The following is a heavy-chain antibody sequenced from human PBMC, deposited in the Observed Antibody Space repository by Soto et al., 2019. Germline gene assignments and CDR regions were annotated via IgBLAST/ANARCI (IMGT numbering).Heavy chain of an antibody. CDR1: GLTFSSYA. CDR2: ISGSGAGA. J-gene: IGHJ4*02. V-gene: IGHV3-23*01. Sequence: PGGSLRLSCAASGLTFSSYAMSWVRLAPGKGLEWVSAISGSGAGAYYADSVKGRFTISRDNAKNSLYLQMNSLRDEDTAVYYCARDYIAVAAHGYWGQGTLVNVSS. D-gene: IGHD6-19*01. CDR3: ARDYIAVAAHGY.